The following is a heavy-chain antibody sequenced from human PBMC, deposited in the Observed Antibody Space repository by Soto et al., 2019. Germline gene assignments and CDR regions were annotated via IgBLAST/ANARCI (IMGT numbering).Heavy chain of an antibody. D-gene: IGHD3-9*01. CDR1: GGSFSGYY. J-gene: IGHJ5*02. CDR3: ARGRRYFDWLFRWFDP. CDR2: INHSGST. V-gene: IGHV4-34*01. Sequence: QVQLQQWGAGLLKPSETLSLTCAVYGGSFSGYYWSWIHQPPGKGLEWIGEINHSGSTNYNPSLKSRVTISVDTSKNQFSLKLSSVTAADTAVYYCARGRRYFDWLFRWFDPWGQGTLVTVSS.